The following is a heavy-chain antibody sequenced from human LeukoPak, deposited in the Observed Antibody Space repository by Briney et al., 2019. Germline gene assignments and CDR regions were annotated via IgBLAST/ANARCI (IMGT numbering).Heavy chain of an antibody. Sequence: SVKVSCKASGGTFSSYAISWVRQAPGQGLEWMGGIIPIFGTANYAQKLQGRVTMTTDTSTSTAYMELRSLRSDDTAVYYCARGILDATYYYYYYMGVWGKGTTVTVSS. J-gene: IGHJ6*03. V-gene: IGHV1-69*05. CDR2: IIPIFGTA. D-gene: IGHD1-1*01. CDR1: GGTFSSYA. CDR3: ARGILDATYYYYYYMGV.